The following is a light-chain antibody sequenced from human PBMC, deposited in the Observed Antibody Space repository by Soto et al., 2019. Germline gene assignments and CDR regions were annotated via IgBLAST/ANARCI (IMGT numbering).Light chain of an antibody. J-gene: IGKJ2*01. CDR3: QQYNYWPPKYT. V-gene: IGKV3-15*01. CDR1: KSASSN. Sequence: EIVMTQSPATLSLSPGERATLSSRASKSASSNLAWYQQKPGQAASLLIYGASPRATGIPGRFSGSGSGTEFTLTISSLQSEDFAIYYCQQYNYWPPKYTFGQGTKLEIK. CDR2: GAS.